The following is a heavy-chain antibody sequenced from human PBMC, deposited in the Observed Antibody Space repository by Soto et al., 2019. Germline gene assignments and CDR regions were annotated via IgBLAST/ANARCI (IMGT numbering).Heavy chain of an antibody. Sequence: QITLKESGPSLVKPTQTLTLTCTLSGSSLTTSGVGVGWIRQPPGKALEWLASIYWDDDRRYRPSLKTRLTVTKDTSKNQVVLRMTNMDPVDTATYFYAHISRGYHYYFDFWGQGTLVAVSS. CDR2: IYWDDDR. CDR3: AHISRGYHYYFDF. V-gene: IGHV2-5*02. D-gene: IGHD5-12*01. J-gene: IGHJ4*02. CDR1: GSSLTTSGVG.